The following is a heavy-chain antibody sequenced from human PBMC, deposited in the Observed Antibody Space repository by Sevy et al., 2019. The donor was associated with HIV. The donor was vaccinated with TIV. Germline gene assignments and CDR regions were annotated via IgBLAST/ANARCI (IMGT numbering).Heavy chain of an antibody. D-gene: IGHD3-16*01. V-gene: IGHV3-30*04. CDR3: ARDGLGGFAQTLDV. CDR1: GFTFSSYT. J-gene: IGHJ6*02. Sequence: GGSLRLSCAAFGFTFSSYTMHWVRQAPGKGLEWVAVISYDGSNKYYADSVKGRFTISRDNSKNTLYLQMNSLRAEGTAVYYCARDGLGGFAQTLDVWGQGTTVTVSS. CDR2: ISYDGSNK.